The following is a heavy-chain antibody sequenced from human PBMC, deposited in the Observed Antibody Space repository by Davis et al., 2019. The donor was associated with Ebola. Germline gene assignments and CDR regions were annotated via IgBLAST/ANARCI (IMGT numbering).Heavy chain of an antibody. D-gene: IGHD1-26*01. CDR3: ARVGGGSYYGWFDP. J-gene: IGHJ5*02. V-gene: IGHV1-69*04. CDR2: IIPILGIA. CDR1: GYTFTSYG. Sequence: SVKVSCKASGYTFTSYGISWVRQAPGQGLEWMGRIIPILGIANYAQKFQGRVTITADKSTSTAYMELSSLRSEDTAVYYCARVGGGSYYGWFDPWGQGTLVTVSS.